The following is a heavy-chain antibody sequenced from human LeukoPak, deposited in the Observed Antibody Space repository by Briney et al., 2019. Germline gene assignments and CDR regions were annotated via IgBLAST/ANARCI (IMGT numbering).Heavy chain of an antibody. Sequence: PGGSLRLSCAASGVTFSSYWMNWVRQAPGKGLEWVANIKQDGSEKHYVDSVKGRFTISRDNAKNSLYLQMNSLRAEDTAVYYCARDPNGFWSGYYFDSWGQGTLVTVSS. V-gene: IGHV3-7*01. CDR2: IKQDGSEK. J-gene: IGHJ4*02. CDR1: GVTFSSYW. D-gene: IGHD3-3*01. CDR3: ARDPNGFWSGYYFDS.